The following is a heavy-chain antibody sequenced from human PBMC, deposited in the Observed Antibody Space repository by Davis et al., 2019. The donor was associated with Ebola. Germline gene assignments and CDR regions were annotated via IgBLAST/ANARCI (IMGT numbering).Heavy chain of an antibody. CDR3: ARVQLLVDDAFDI. D-gene: IGHD2/OR15-2a*01. CDR1: GYSFTNYY. CDR2: VNPSGGST. J-gene: IGHJ3*02. V-gene: IGHV1-46*01. Sequence: ASVKVSCKASGYSFTNYYIHWMRQAPGEGLEWMGKVNPSGGSTRHAQKFQGRLTMTRDTSTSTVNMELRNLRFEDTAVYYCARVQLLVDDAFDIWGQGTLVTVSS.